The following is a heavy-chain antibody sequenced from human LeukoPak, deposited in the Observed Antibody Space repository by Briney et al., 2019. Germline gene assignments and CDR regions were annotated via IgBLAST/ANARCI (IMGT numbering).Heavy chain of an antibody. J-gene: IGHJ4*02. CDR2: ISSSSSYI. CDR1: GFTFSSYS. V-gene: IGHV3-21*01. Sequence: GGSLRLSCAASGFTFSSYSMNWVRQAPGKGLEWVSSISSSSSYIYYAGSVKGRFTISRDNAKNSLYLQMNSLRAEDTAVYYCARGATRLRYYFDYWGQGTLVTVSS. CDR3: ARGATRLRYYFDY. D-gene: IGHD1-26*01.